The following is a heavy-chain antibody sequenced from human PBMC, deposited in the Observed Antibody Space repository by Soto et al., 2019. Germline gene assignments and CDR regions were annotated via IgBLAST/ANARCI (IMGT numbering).Heavy chain of an antibody. CDR2: VNHGGTS. J-gene: IGHJ4*02. Sequence: PSETLSLTCAVSGGSISSGGYSWSWIRQPPGKGLEWIGEVNHGGTSNYNPSLKSRAIISVDTSKNQFSLKLTSVTAEDTAVYYCSRRGHTSSPTWGQGTLVTVSS. CDR1: GGSISSGGYS. D-gene: IGHD6-13*01. V-gene: IGHV4-30-2*01. CDR3: SRRGHTSSPT.